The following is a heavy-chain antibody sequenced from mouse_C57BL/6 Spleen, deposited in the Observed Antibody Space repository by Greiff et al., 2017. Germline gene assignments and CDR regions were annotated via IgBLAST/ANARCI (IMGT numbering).Heavy chain of an antibody. CDR1: GYTFTSYW. J-gene: IGHJ2*01. D-gene: IGHD2-2*01. CDR3: ARRGLRYYFDY. CDR2: IYPGSGST. Sequence: VQLQESGAELVKPGASVKMSCKASGYTFTSYWITWVKQRPGQGLEWIGDIYPGSGSTNYNEKFKSKATLSVDTSSSTDYMQLSSLTSEDSAVYCSARRGLRYYFDYWGQGTTLTVSS. V-gene: IGHV1-55*01.